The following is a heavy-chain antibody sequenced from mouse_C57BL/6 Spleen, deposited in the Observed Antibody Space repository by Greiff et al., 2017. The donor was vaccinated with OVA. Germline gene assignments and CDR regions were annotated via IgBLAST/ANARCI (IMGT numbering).Heavy chain of an antibody. D-gene: IGHD2-4*01. CDR1: GYTFTDYY. CDR2: INPKNGGT. V-gene: IGHV1-26*01. J-gene: IGHJ3*01. Sequence: EVQLQQSGPELVKPGASVKISCKASGYTFTDYYMNWVKQSHGKSLEWIGDINPKNGGTSYNQKFKGKATLTVDKSSSTAYMELRSLTSEDSAVYYCAYDYLFAYWGQGTLVTVSA. CDR3: AYDYLFAY.